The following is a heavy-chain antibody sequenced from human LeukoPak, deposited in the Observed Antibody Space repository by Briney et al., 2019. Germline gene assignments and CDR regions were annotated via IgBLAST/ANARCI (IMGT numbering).Heavy chain of an antibody. CDR3: ARGGSTTTADTLLDY. Sequence: GGSLRLSCAVSGFTFSDYYMSWIRQAPGKGLEWVSYISSSGSTIRYADSVKGRFTISRDNAKKSLYLQMSSLRAEDTAVYYCARGGSTTTADTLLDYWGQGTLVTVSS. V-gene: IGHV3-11*01. CDR1: GFTFSDYY. CDR2: ISSSGSTI. D-gene: IGHD4-17*01. J-gene: IGHJ4*02.